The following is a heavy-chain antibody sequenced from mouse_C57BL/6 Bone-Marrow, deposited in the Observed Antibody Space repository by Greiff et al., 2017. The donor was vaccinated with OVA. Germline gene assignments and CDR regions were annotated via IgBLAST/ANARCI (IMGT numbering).Heavy chain of an antibody. CDR3: ARETLLESYAMDY. CDR1: GFTFSSYA. CDR2: ISDGGSYT. V-gene: IGHV5-4*01. Sequence: DVKLVESGGGLVKPGGSLKLSCAASGFTFSSYAMSWVRQTPEKRLEWVATISDGGSYTYYPDNVKGRFTISRDNAKNNLYLQMSHLKSEDTAMYYCARETLLESYAMDYWGQGTSVTVSS. D-gene: IGHD2-10*01. J-gene: IGHJ4*01.